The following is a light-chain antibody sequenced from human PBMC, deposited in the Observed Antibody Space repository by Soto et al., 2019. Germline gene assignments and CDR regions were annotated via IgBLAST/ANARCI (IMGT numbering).Light chain of an antibody. Sequence: DIPMTQSPSTLSASVGDRVTITCRASQSIGTWLAWYQQKPGTPPNLLISKASSLESGVPSRFSGGGSGTEFTLTISSLQPDDFATYFCQQYDTYSWTFGQGTKVEIK. V-gene: IGKV1-5*03. J-gene: IGKJ1*01. CDR1: QSIGTW. CDR3: QQYDTYSWT. CDR2: KAS.